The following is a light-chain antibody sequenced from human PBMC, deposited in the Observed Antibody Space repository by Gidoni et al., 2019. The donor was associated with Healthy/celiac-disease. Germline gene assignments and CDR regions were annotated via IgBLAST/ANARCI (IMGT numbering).Light chain of an antibody. Sequence: QSALTQPASVSGSPGQSLPISCTGTSSDVGGYNYVSWYQQHPGKAPKLMIYEVSNLPSGVSNRFSGSNSGNTASLTISGLQAEDEADYYCSSYTSISTLEVFGGGTKLTVL. CDR2: EVS. CDR1: SSDVGGYNY. V-gene: IGLV2-14*01. CDR3: SSYTSISTLEV. J-gene: IGLJ3*02.